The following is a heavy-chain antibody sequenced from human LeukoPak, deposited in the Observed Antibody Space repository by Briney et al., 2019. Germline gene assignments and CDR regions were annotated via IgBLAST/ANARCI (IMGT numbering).Heavy chain of an antibody. CDR1: GGSISSYY. CDR3: ARRAVAGTFDY. J-gene: IGHJ4*02. D-gene: IGHD6-19*01. CDR2: IYYSGST. V-gene: IGHV4-59*01. Sequence: SETLSLTCTVSGGSISSYYWSWIRQPPGKGLEWIGYIYYSGSTNYNPSLKSRVTISVDTSKNQFSLKLSSVTAADTAVYYRARRAVAGTFDYWGQGTLVTVSS.